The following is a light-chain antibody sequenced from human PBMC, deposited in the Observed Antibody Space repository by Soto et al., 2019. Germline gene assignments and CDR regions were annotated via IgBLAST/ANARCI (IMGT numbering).Light chain of an antibody. CDR3: QQYGGSPWT. V-gene: IGKV3-20*01. CDR1: QSVSRSY. J-gene: IGKJ1*01. CDR2: GAS. Sequence: EIVLTQSPGTLSLSPGERATLSCRASQSVSRSYLAWYQQKPGQAPRLLIYGASSRAPGIPDSFSGSGSGTDFTLTISRLDPEDFAVYYCQQYGGSPWTFGQGTKVEIK.